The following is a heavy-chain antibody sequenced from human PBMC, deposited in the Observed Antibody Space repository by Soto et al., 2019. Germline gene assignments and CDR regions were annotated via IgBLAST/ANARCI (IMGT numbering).Heavy chain of an antibody. CDR2: FVPMFGSA. D-gene: IGHD3-9*01. Sequence: QVQLVQSGAEVKKPGSSVKLSCKPSGTTFDSFTFAWVRQAPGQGLEWLGGFVPMFGSASIAQRFRGRVRITADASTGTGYMELSDLRSDDSAIYYCAREDDTTGHYSWFDPWGPGTLVTVSS. V-gene: IGHV1-69*01. CDR1: GTTFDSFT. CDR3: AREDDTTGHYSWFDP. J-gene: IGHJ5*02.